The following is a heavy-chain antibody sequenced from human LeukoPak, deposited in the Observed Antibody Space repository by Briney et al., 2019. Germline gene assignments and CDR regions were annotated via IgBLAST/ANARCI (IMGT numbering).Heavy chain of an antibody. Sequence: ASVKVSCKASGYTFTSYYIHWVRQATGQGLEWMGIINPSGGSTSCAQKFQGRVTLTRDMSTSTVYRCLSSLSAEDTAVYYCARALDSYGYVKGYYFDYWGQGTLVTVSS. CDR1: GYTFTSYY. CDR3: ARALDSYGYVKGYYFDY. D-gene: IGHD5-18*01. J-gene: IGHJ4*02. CDR2: INPSGGST. V-gene: IGHV1-46*01.